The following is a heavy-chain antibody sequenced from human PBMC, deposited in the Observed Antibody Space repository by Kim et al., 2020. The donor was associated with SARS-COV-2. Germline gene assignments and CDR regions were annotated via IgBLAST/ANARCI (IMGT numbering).Heavy chain of an antibody. D-gene: IGHD3-10*01. J-gene: IGHJ4*02. V-gene: IGHV1-18*01. Sequence: ASVKVSCKASGYTFINYGISWVRQAPGQGLEWMGWISINNGNTNYSQKFQGRVTMTTDTSTTTAYMELRSLRSDDTALYYCARDRPGDYWGQRTLVTVSS. CDR1: GYTFINYG. CDR2: ISINNGNT. CDR3: ARDRPGDY.